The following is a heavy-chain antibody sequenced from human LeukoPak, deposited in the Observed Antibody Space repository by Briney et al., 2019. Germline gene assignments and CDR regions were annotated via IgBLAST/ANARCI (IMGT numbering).Heavy chain of an antibody. V-gene: IGHV4-34*01. Sequence: SETLSLTCGVSSEFFSGYYWGWIRQPPGKGLEWIGDINDSGTTKYNPTLKSRVTISVDTSKNQFSLKLSSVTAADTAVYYCARGRLTMVRGVMSTFDYWGQGTLVTVSS. J-gene: IGHJ4*02. CDR2: INDSGTT. CDR1: SEFFSGYY. CDR3: ARGRLTMVRGVMSTFDY. D-gene: IGHD3-10*01.